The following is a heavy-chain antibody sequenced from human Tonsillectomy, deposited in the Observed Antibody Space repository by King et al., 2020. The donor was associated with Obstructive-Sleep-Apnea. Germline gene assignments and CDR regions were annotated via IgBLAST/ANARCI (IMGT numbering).Heavy chain of an antibody. J-gene: IGHJ4*02. CDR2: IYYSGST. V-gene: IGHV4-59*08. CDR1: GGSISSYY. D-gene: IGHD5-24*01. CDR3: ARGGEMATAPFDY. Sequence: QLQESGPGLVKPSETLSLTCTVSGGSISSYYWSWIRQPPGKGLEWIGYIYYSGSTNYNPSLKSRVTISVDTSKNQFSLKLSSVTAADTAVYYCARGGEMATAPFDYWGQGTLVTVSS.